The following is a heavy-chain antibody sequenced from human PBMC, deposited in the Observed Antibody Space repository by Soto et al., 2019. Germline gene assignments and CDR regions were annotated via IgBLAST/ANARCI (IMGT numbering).Heavy chain of an antibody. CDR2: IYYSGST. J-gene: IGHJ6*02. CDR3: ARDPQIVVVPAAPDSYYYFAMDV. V-gene: IGHV4-30-4*01. CDR1: GGSISSGDYY. Sequence: SETLSLTCTVSGGSISSGDYYWSWIRQPPGKGLEWIGYIYYSGSTYYNPSLKSRVTISVDTSKNQFSLKLSSVTAADTAVYYCARDPQIVVVPAAPDSYYYFAMDVWGQGTSVTVSS. D-gene: IGHD2-2*01.